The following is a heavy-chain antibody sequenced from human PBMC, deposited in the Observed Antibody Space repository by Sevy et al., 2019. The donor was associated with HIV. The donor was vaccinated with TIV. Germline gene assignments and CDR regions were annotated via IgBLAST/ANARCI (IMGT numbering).Heavy chain of an antibody. Sequence: GGSLRLSCAASGFTFSDYYMSWIRQAPGKGLEWVSYISSSGSTIYYADSVKGRFTISRDNAKNSLYLQMNSLGAEDTAVYYCARSNRRIQLWLRVSDYYYGMDVWGQGTTVTVSS. V-gene: IGHV3-11*01. D-gene: IGHD5-18*01. CDR3: ARSNRRIQLWLRVSDYYYGMDV. J-gene: IGHJ6*02. CDR2: ISSSGSTI. CDR1: GFTFSDYY.